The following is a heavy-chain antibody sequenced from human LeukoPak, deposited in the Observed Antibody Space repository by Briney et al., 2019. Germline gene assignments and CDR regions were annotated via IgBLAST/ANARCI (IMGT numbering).Heavy chain of an antibody. D-gene: IGHD3/OR15-3a*01. Sequence: GGSLRLSCAASGFTFDDYAMHWVRQAPGKGLEWVSGISWNSGSIGYADSVKGRFTISRDNAKNSLYLQIDSLRADDTAVYFCARESESDFWTGSYFDNWGQGILVTVSS. V-gene: IGHV3-9*01. J-gene: IGHJ4*02. CDR3: ARESESDFWTGSYFDN. CDR1: GFTFDDYA. CDR2: ISWNSGSI.